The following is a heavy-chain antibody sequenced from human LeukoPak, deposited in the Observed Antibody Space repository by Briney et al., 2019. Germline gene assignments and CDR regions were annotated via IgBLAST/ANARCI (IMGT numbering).Heavy chain of an antibody. CDR3: ARDRGCYDSSGYPTACNWFDP. J-gene: IGHJ5*02. Sequence: GASVKVSCKASGGTFSSYAISWVRQAPGQGLEWMGGIIPIFGTANYAQKFQGRVTITTDESTSTAYMELSSLRSEDTAVYYCARDRGCYDSSGYPTACNWFDPWGQGTLVTVSS. CDR2: IIPIFGTA. D-gene: IGHD3-22*01. CDR1: GGTFSSYA. V-gene: IGHV1-69*05.